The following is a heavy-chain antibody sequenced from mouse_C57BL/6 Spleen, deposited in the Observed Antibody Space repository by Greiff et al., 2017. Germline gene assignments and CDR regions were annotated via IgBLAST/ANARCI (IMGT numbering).Heavy chain of an antibody. J-gene: IGHJ2*01. V-gene: IGHV1-4*01. CDR3: VRTIYDGYYDFEY. Sequence: VQLQQSGAELARPGASGKMSCKASGYTFTSYTMHWVKQRTGQGLEWIGYINPSIGYTKYNQKFKDKATLTADKYSSTAYMQLCSLKSEDSSVCYCVRTIYDGYYDFEYWGQGTTLTVSS. CDR1: GYTFTSYT. D-gene: IGHD2-3*01. CDR2: INPSIGYT.